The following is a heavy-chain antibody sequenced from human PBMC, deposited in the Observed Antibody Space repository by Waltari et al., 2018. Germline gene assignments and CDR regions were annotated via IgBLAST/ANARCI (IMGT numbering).Heavy chain of an antibody. CDR1: GGSISSHY. J-gene: IGHJ5*02. CDR3: ARARGYSSSRWFDP. CDR2: IYYSGST. D-gene: IGHD6-13*01. V-gene: IGHV4-59*11. Sequence: QVQLQESGPGLVKPSETLSLTCTVPGGSISSHYWSCIRQPPGKGLEWIGYIYYSGSTNYNPSLKSRVTISVDTSKNQFSLKLSSVTAADTAVYYCARARGYSSSRWFDPWGQGTLVTVSS.